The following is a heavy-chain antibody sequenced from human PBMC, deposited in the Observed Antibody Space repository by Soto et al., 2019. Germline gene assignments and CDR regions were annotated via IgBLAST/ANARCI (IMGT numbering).Heavy chain of an antibody. CDR1: GYTFTKYW. CDR3: ARRDMLAGYVYFDY. D-gene: IGHD3-9*01. Sequence: PGESLKISCQASGYTFTKYWVGWVRQMPGKGLEWMGIIYPDDSDTRYSPSFQGHVTISADKSISTAYLQWSSLKASDSATYYCARRDMLAGYVYFDYWGQGTQVTVSS. J-gene: IGHJ4*02. V-gene: IGHV5-51*01. CDR2: IYPDDSDT.